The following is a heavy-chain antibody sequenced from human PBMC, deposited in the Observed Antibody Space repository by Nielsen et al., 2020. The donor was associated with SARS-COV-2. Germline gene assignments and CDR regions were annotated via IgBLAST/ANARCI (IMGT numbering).Heavy chain of an antibody. V-gene: IGHV3-20*04. D-gene: IGHD3-10*01. J-gene: IGHJ4*02. CDR3: ARESGVGELLGVSFDY. CDR2: INKNGGST. CDR1: GHTFDDYG. Sequence: GESLKISCTASGHTFDDYGMSWVRQAPGEGLEWVSGINKNGGSTGYADSVKGRFTISRDNAKNSLYLQMNSLRGEDTAVYYCARESGVGELLGVSFDYWGQGTLVTVSS.